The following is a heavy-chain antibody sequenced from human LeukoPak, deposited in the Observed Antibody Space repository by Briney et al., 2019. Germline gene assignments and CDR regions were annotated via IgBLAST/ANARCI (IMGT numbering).Heavy chain of an antibody. CDR3: ARSPHLYSSSWYFYY. D-gene: IGHD6-13*01. CDR2: IYTSGST. J-gene: IGHJ4*02. CDR1: GGSIDSYH. Sequence: SETLSLTCTVSGGSIDSYHWSWIRHPAGRGLEWIGRIYTSGSTNYNPSLKSRVTISVDTSKNQFSLKLSSVTAADTAVYYCARSPHLYSSSWYFYYWGQGTLVTVSS. V-gene: IGHV4-4*07.